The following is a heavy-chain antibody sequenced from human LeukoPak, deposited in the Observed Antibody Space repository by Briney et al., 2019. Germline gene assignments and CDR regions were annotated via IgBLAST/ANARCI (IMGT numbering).Heavy chain of an antibody. CDR2: IYYSGST. V-gene: IGHV4-59*01. Sequence: SETLSLTCTVSGGSISSYYWSWIRQPPGEGLGWIGYIYYSGSTNYNPSLKSRVTISVDTSKNQFSLKLSSVTAADTAVYYCARAPPYNYYDSSGYYWYFDLWGRGTLVTVSS. CDR3: ARAPPYNYYDSSGYYWYFDL. D-gene: IGHD3-22*01. J-gene: IGHJ2*01. CDR1: GGSISSYY.